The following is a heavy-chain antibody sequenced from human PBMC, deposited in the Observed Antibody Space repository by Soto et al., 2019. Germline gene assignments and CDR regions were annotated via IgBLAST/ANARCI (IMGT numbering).Heavy chain of an antibody. CDR2: IGTAGDP. CDR1: GFTFSSYD. CDR3: ARSYCSSTSCPYGMDV. Sequence: GGSLRLSCAASGFTFSSYDMHWVRQATGKGLEWVSAIGTAGDPYYPGSVKGRFTISRENAKNSLYLQMNSLRAGDTAVYYCARSYCSSTSCPYGMDVWGQGTTVTVSS. J-gene: IGHJ6*02. V-gene: IGHV3-13*05. D-gene: IGHD2-2*01.